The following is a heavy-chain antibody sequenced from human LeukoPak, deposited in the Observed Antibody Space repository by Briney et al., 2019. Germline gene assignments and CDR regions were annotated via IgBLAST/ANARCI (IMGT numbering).Heavy chain of an antibody. V-gene: IGHV4-59*01. D-gene: IGHD3-16*02. CDR2: IYYSGST. CDR3: ARGPPMITFGGVIVKTFDY. Sequence: SETLSLTCTVSGGSISSYYWSWIRQPPGKGLEWIGYIYYSGSTNYNPSLKSRVTISVDTSNNQFSLKLSSVTAADTAVYYCARGPPMITFGGVIVKTFDYWGQGTLVTVSS. J-gene: IGHJ4*02. CDR1: GGSISSYY.